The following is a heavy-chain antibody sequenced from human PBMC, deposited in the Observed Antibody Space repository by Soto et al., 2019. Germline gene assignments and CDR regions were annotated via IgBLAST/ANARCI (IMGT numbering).Heavy chain of an antibody. V-gene: IGHV4-39*01. CDR1: GGSISSSSYY. D-gene: IGHD1-7*01. CDR2: IYYSGST. CDR3: ARSYNWNYPSPWFDP. J-gene: IGHJ5*02. Sequence: SETLSLTCTVSGGSISSSSYYWGWIRQPPGKGLEWIGSIYYSGSTYYNPSLKSRVTISVDTSKNQFSLKLSSVTAADTAVYYCARSYNWNYPSPWFDPWGQGTLVTVSS.